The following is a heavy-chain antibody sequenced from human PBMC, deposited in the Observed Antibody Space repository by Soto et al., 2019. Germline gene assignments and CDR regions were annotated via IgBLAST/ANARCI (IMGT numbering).Heavy chain of an antibody. CDR1: GFSPSTSGMR. D-gene: IGHD1-26*01. CDR3: ARAFSGGTYYSAFDI. J-gene: IGHJ3*02. V-gene: IGHV2-70*04. CDR2: IDCDDDK. Sequence: SGPTLVNPTQPLTLTCTFSGFSPSTSGMRVSWIRQPPGKALEWLARIDCDDDKFYSTSLKTRLTISKDTSKNQVVLTMTNMDPVDTASYYCARAFSGGTYYSAFDIWGQGTMVTVSS.